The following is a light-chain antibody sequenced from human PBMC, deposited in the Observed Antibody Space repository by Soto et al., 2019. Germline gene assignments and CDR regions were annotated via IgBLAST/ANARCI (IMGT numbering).Light chain of an antibody. J-gene: IGKJ2*01. CDR2: GAS. CDR3: QQYGNSPYT. Sequence: DIVLTQSPGTLSLSPGARATLSCRASQTVSSSNLAWYQQKPGQAPRLLIYGASSRATGIPDRFSGSGSGTDFPLTISRLEPEDFAVYYCQQYGNSPYTFGQGTKLEIK. V-gene: IGKV3-20*01. CDR1: QTVSSSN.